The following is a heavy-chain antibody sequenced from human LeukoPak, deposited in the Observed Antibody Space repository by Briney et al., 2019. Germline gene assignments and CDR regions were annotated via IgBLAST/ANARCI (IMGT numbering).Heavy chain of an antibody. Sequence: ASVKVSCKASGYTFTSYGISWVRQAPGQGLEWMGWISAYNGSTNYAQKLQGRVTMTTDTSTSTAYMELRSLRSDDTAVYYCARDQIYYHGSGSYYNAGLAYYYYGMDVWGQGTTVTVSS. CDR1: GYTFTSYG. CDR3: ARDQIYYHGSGSYYNAGLAYYYYGMDV. V-gene: IGHV1-18*01. J-gene: IGHJ6*02. D-gene: IGHD3-10*01. CDR2: ISAYNGST.